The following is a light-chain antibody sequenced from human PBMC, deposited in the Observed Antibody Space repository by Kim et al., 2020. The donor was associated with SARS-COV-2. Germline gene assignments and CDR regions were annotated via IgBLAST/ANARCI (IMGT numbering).Light chain of an antibody. J-gene: IGLJ2*01. CDR1: SSYVGGYNY. Sequence: GQSITITCTGTSSYVGGYNYASWYRHQPGTAPKLMIYDVDNRPSGVSDRFSGSKSGNTASLTISGLQAEDEGDYYCSSYTRTDTVVFGGGTQLTVL. CDR2: DVD. V-gene: IGLV2-14*03. CDR3: SSYTRTDTVV.